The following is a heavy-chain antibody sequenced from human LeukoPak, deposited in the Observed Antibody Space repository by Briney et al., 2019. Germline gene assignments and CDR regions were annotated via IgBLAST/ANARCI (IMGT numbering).Heavy chain of an antibody. V-gene: IGHV3-23*01. D-gene: IGHD5-18*01. CDR3: ANDLGWIQLNLG. J-gene: IGHJ4*02. Sequence: GGSLRLSCVASGFSFSRYDMHWVRQGAGKGLEWVSGINDSGFSTYYADSVKGRFTISRDNSKNTLYLQMNSLRAEDTAVYYCANDLGWIQLNLGRGQGTLVTVSS. CDR1: GFSFSRYD. CDR2: INDSGFST.